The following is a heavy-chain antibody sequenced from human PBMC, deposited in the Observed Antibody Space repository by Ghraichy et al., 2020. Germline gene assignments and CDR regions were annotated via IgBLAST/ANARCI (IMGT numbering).Heavy chain of an antibody. V-gene: IGHV4-34*01. CDR2: INYVRVA. D-gene: IGHD2-21*01. Sequence: SETLSLTCSVSGGSLGGYYWSWIRQSPGQGLEWIGEINYVRVAIYNPSLESRVTISLDGYNNEFSLRLTSLTAADTALYFCARGRYCGGGACSPRPSSFDFGGQGVPVTVSS. CDR1: GGSLGGYY. CDR3: ARGRYCGGGACSPRPSSFDF. J-gene: IGHJ4*02.